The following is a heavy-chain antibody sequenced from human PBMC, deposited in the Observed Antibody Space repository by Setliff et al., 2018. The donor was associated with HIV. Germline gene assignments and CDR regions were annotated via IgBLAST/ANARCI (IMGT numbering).Heavy chain of an antibody. D-gene: IGHD1-7*01. CDR2: IHHSGSA. V-gene: IGHV4-38-2*01. Sequence: SETLSLTCAVSGYSISDGYYWGWIRQPPGKGPEWIGSIHHSGSAHFNPSLKSRVAMSVDTSENQFSLKVTSVTAADTAVYYCARWRDNWNSGFDYWGQGTLVTVSS. CDR3: ARWRDNWNSGFDY. J-gene: IGHJ4*02. CDR1: GYSISDGYY.